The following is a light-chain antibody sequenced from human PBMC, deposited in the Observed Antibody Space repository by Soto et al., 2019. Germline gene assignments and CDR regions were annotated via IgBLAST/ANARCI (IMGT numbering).Light chain of an antibody. Sequence: IQMTQSLSTLSASVGDRVTITCWASQSISSWLAWYQQKPGKAPKLLIYKASSLESGVPSRFSGSGSGTEFTLTISSLQPDDFATYYCQQYNTYWTFGQGTKVDIK. V-gene: IGKV1-5*03. CDR2: KAS. CDR3: QQYNTYWT. CDR1: QSISSW. J-gene: IGKJ1*01.